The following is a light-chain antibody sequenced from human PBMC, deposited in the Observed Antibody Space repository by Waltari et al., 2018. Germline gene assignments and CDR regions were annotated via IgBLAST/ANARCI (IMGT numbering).Light chain of an antibody. CDR1: SLGSKS. J-gene: IGLJ2*01. CDR2: GAA. CDR3: QVWDKSSYQAA. V-gene: IGLV3-21*02. Sequence: SYVLTQAPSMSVAPGQTARITCVGNSLGSKSCNWNQKKPGQAPVLAVYGAANRPPGIPGRFSASSSGSTATLTISWVEVGDEADYYCQVWDKSSYQAAFGGGTRLTVL.